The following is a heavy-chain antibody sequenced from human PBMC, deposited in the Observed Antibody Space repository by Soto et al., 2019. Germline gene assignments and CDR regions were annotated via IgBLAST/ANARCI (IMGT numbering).Heavy chain of an antibody. J-gene: IGHJ4*02. V-gene: IGHV2-5*02. CDR1: GFSLSTSGVG. CDR3: AHSPPYDILTGSLNYFDY. CDR2: IFWDDDK. Sequence: QITLKESGPTLVKPTQTLTLTCTFSGFSLSTSGVGVGWIRQPPGKALEWLALIFWDDDKRYSPSLKNRLTITKDTSKNQVVLTMTNMEPVDTATYYCAHSPPYDILTGSLNYFDYWGQGTLVTVSS. D-gene: IGHD3-9*01.